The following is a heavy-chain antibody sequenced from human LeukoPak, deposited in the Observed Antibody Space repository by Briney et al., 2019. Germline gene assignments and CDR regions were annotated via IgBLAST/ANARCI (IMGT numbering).Heavy chain of an antibody. D-gene: IGHD1-26*01. J-gene: IGHJ4*02. CDR3: ATATPDHIVGATQAYYFDY. CDR2: FDPEDGET. Sequence: GASVKVSCKVSGYTLTELSMHWVRQAPGKGLEWMGGFDPEDGETNYAQKFQGRVTMTEDTSTDTAYMELSSLRSEDTAVYYCATATPDHIVGATQAYYFDYWGQGTLVTVSS. CDR1: GYTLTELS. V-gene: IGHV1-24*01.